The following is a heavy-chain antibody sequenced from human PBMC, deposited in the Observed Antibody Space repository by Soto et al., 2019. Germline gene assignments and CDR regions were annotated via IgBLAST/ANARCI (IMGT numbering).Heavy chain of an antibody. CDR3: ARRKGGHFDWLCDY. CDR1: GGTFSSYA. CDR2: IIPIFGTA. V-gene: IGHV1-69*01. J-gene: IGHJ4*02. Sequence: QVQLVQSGAEVKKPGSSVKVSCKASGGTFSSYAISWVRQAPGQGLEWMGGIIPIFGTANYAQKFQGRVTITADESTSTAYMELSSLRSEDTAVYYCARRKGGHFDWLCDYWGQGTLVTVSS. D-gene: IGHD3-9*01.